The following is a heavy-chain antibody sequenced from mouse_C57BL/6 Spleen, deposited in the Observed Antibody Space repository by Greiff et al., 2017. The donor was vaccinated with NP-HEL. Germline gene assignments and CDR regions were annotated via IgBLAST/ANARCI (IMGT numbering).Heavy chain of an antibody. V-gene: IGHV1-18*01. J-gene: IGHJ3*01. CDR2: INPNNGGT. D-gene: IGHD1-1*01. Sequence: VQLQQSGAELVRPGTSVKVSCKASGYAFTDYNMDWVKQSHGKSLEWIGDINPNNGGTIYNQKFKGKATLTVDKSSITAYMELRSLTSEDTAVYYCATHYYGRVSWFAYWGQGTLVTVSA. CDR1: GYAFTDYN. CDR3: ATHYYGRVSWFAY.